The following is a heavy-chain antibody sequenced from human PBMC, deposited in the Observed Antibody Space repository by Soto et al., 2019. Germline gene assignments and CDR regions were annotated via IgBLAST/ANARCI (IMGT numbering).Heavy chain of an antibody. CDR1: GGSISSGGHY. CDR2: IYYSGST. J-gene: IGHJ2*01. Sequence: QVQLQESGPGLVKPSQTLSLTCTVSGGSISSGGHYWSLIRQHPGKGLEWIGYIYYSGSTYYNPSLKSRVTISADTSKNQFSLKLSSVTAADTAVYYCARRDDNWYFDLWGRGTLVTVSS. V-gene: IGHV4-31*03. CDR3: ARRDDNWYFDL. D-gene: IGHD3-22*01.